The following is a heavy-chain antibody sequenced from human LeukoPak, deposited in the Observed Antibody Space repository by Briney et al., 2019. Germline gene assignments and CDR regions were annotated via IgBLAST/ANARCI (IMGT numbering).Heavy chain of an antibody. J-gene: IGHJ5*02. Sequence: GGSLRLSCAASGFTVSSNYMSWVRQAPGKGLEWVSVIYSGGSTYYADSVKGRFTISRDNSKNTLYLQMNSLRAEDTAVYCCARDSPDDGFDPWGQGTLVTVSS. CDR2: IYSGGST. D-gene: IGHD3-16*01. CDR3: ARDSPDDGFDP. V-gene: IGHV3-66*01. CDR1: GFTVSSNY.